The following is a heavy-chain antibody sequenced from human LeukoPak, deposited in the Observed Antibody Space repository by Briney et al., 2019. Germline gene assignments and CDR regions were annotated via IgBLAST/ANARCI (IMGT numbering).Heavy chain of an antibody. CDR2: ISWNSGNI. V-gene: IGHV3-9*01. J-gene: IGHJ3*02. D-gene: IGHD4-17*01. CDR3: AKDRHDYGDYGLSSAFDT. CDR1: GFTFDDYA. Sequence: GGSLRLSCAASGFTFDDYAMHWVRQAPGKGLEWVSGISWNSGNIAYADSVKGRFTISRDNAKNSLYLQMNSLRGEDTALYYCAKDRHDYGDYGLSSAFDTWGQGTMVTVSS.